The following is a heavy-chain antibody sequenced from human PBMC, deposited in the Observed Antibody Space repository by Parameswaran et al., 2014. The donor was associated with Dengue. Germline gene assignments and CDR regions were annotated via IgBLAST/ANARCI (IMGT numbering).Heavy chain of an antibody. D-gene: IGHD3-16*01. CDR3: ARAGQSGGP. V-gene: IGHV1-8*01. Sequence: WVRQAPGQGLEWMGWMNPNSGNTGYAQKFQGRVTMTRNTSISIAYMELSSLRSEDTAVYYCARAGQSGGPWGQGTLVTVSS. J-gene: IGHJ5*02. CDR2: MNPNSGNT.